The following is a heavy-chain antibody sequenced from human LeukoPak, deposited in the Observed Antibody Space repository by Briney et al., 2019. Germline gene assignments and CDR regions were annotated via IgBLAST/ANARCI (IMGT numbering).Heavy chain of an antibody. CDR3: ARTGSEQWLVLSY. J-gene: IGHJ4*02. Sequence: ASVKVSCKASGGTFSSCAISWVRQAPGQGLEWMGRIIPIFGTANYAQKFQGRVTITTDESTSTAYMELSSLRSEDTAVYYCARTGSEQWLVLSYWGQGTLVTVSS. CDR2: IIPIFGTA. CDR1: GGTFSSCA. D-gene: IGHD6-19*01. V-gene: IGHV1-69*05.